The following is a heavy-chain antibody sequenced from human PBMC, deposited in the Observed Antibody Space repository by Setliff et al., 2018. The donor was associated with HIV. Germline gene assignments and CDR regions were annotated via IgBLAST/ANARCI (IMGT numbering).Heavy chain of an antibody. CDR1: GYSISSGFW. CDR3: ARENGWLFGWFDP. D-gene: IGHD3-22*01. CDR2: IYYSGRTSHSGST. Sequence: SETLSLTCDVSGYSISSGFWWGWIRQPPGKALEWVGYIYYSGRTSHSGSTYYNPSVASRITISGDTSKNQFSLKLTSVTAADTAIYYCARENGWLFGWFDPWGPGTLVTVSS. J-gene: IGHJ5*02. V-gene: IGHV4-28*03.